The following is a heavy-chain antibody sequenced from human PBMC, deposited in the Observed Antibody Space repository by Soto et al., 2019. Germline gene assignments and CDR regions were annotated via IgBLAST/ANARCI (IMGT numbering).Heavy chain of an antibody. V-gene: IGHV4-31*03. J-gene: IGHJ4*01. CDR3: ARGVLH. Sequence: QVQLQESGPGLVQPSQTLPLTCTVSGGSISSGGYYWSWIRQHPGTVLEWIGHISYSGSTYYNTSLKSRVTISVDTSRNQFSLIVNSVTAADTAVYYCARGVLHWGQGTLVTVSS. CDR1: GGSISSGGYY. CDR2: ISYSGST.